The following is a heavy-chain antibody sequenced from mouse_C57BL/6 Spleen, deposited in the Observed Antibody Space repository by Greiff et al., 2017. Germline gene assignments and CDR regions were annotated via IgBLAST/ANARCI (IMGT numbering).Heavy chain of an antibody. CDR2: IRSKSNNYAT. D-gene: IGHD2-3*01. J-gene: IGHJ4*01. V-gene: IGHV10-1*01. Sequence: VQLVESGGGLVQPKGSLKLSCAASGFSFNTYAMNWVRQAPGKGLEWVARIRSKSNNYATYYADSVKDRFTISRDDSESMLYLQMNNLKTEDTAMYYCVRLGWDYAMNYWGQGTSVTVSS. CDR1: GFSFNTYA. CDR3: VRLGWDYAMNY.